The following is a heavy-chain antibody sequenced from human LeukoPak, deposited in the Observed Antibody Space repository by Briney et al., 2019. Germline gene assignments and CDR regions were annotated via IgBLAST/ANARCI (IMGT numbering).Heavy chain of an antibody. CDR3: ASLVGATCTS. CDR1: GGSISSSSYY. J-gene: IGHJ4*02. D-gene: IGHD1-26*01. V-gene: IGHV4-39*02. CDR2: IYYSGST. Sequence: PSETLSLTCTVSGGSISSSSYYWGWIRQPPGKGLEWIGSIYYSGSTYYNPSLKSRVTISVDTSKNHFSLKLSSVTAADTAVYYCASLVGATCTSWGQGTLVTVSS.